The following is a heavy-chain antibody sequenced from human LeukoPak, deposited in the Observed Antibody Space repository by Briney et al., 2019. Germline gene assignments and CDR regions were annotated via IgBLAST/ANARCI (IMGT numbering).Heavy chain of an antibody. CDR2: INLRGST. CDR1: GGSFNDYY. J-gene: IGHJ4*02. V-gene: IGHV4-34*01. CDR3: ARGGYSTGPLDY. Sequence: SETLSLTCAVYGGSFNDYYWNWIRQPPGKGLEWIGEINLRGSTTYNPSLKSRVTISLDESKNQFSLKLSSVTAADTAVYYCARGGYSTGPLDYWGQGTLVTVSS. D-gene: IGHD6-25*01.